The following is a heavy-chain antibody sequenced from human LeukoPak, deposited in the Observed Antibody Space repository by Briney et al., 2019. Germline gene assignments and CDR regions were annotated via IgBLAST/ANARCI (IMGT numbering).Heavy chain of an antibody. Sequence: GGSLRLSCAVSGFTFSDYWMSWVRQAPGRGLEWVANIKQDGSEKNYVDSVKGRFTISRDNAKDSLYLQMNRLRDEDTAVYYCARDAPGNWNLRPPFDQWGQGTLVTVSS. CDR1: GFTFSDYW. D-gene: IGHD1-7*01. V-gene: IGHV3-7*01. CDR3: ARDAPGNWNLRPPFDQ. CDR2: IKQDGSEK. J-gene: IGHJ4*02.